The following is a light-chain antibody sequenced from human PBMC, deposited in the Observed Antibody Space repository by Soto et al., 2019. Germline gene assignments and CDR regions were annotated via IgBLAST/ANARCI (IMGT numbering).Light chain of an antibody. J-gene: IGKJ2*01. CDR1: QTVSGNY. CDR3: QQYGSSPPYT. CDR2: GSS. Sequence: EIVLTQSPGILSLSPGERATLSCRASQTVSGNYLAWYQQKPGQSPRLLIYGSSDRATGIPDRFSASGSGTDFTLTIIRVEPEDFAVYYCQQYGSSPPYTFGQGTTLEI. V-gene: IGKV3-20*01.